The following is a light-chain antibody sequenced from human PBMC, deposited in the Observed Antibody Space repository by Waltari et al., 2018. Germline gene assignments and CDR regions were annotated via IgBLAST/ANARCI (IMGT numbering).Light chain of an antibody. V-gene: IGKV3-15*01. CDR2: GAS. Sequence: EIVMTQSPATLSVSPGERATLTCRASQSIGTSLTWYQQGPGRAPSHLIYGASTRATGIPARFSGSGSGTEFSLTISSLQSEDFAVYYCLQYNNWPYTFGQGTRLEIK. CDR3: LQYNNWPYT. CDR1: QSIGTS. J-gene: IGKJ2*01.